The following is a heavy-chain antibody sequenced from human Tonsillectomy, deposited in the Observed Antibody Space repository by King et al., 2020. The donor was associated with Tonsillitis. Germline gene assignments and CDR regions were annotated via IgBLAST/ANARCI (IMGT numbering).Heavy chain of an antibody. Sequence: VQLVESGAEVKKPGASVKVSCKASGYTFTGYYMHWVRQAPGQGLEWMGWINPNSGGTNYAQKFQGRVTMTRDTSISTAYMELSRLRSDDTAVYYCARDVTMATEWFDPWGQGTLVTVSS. CDR3: ARDVTMATEWFDP. CDR1: GYTFTGYY. J-gene: IGHJ5*02. D-gene: IGHD3-3*01. V-gene: IGHV1-2*02. CDR2: INPNSGGT.